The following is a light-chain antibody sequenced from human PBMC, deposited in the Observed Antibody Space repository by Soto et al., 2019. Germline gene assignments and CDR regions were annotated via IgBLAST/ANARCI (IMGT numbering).Light chain of an antibody. CDR1: KRINTW. CDR3: QQYNTYSRT. J-gene: IGKJ1*01. Sequence: DIQMTQSPSTLSASVGDRVAITCLASKRINTWLAWYPHKPGKAPKLLIYKASSLQSGVPSRFSGSGSGTEFTLTISSRQPDDFATYYGQQYNTYSRTFGQGTKVEIK. CDR2: KAS. V-gene: IGKV1-5*03.